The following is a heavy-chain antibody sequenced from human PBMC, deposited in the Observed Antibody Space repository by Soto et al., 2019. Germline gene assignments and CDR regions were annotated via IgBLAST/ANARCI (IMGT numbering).Heavy chain of an antibody. Sequence: SENLSIIRTVYIASMSTQYWCWILHAQRKGLDWIMYIYYSGSTNYNPSLKSRVTISVDTSKNQFSLKLSSVTAADTAVYYCARVMWDIVVVVAATPHYYYMDVWGKGTTVT. CDR2: IYYSGST. CDR3: ARVMWDIVVVVAATPHYYYMDV. V-gene: IGHV4-59*11. J-gene: IGHJ6*03. D-gene: IGHD2-15*01. CDR1: IASMSTQY.